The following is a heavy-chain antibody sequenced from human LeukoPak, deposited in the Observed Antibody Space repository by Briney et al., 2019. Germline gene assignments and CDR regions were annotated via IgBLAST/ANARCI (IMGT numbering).Heavy chain of an antibody. CDR2: INHSGST. CDR1: GGSFSGYY. J-gene: IGHJ4*02. V-gene: IGHV4-34*01. CDR3: ARVAGYCSGGSCYSYYYFDY. D-gene: IGHD2-15*01. Sequence: PSETLSLTCAVYGGSFSGYYWSWIRQPPGKGLEWIGEINHSGSTNYNPSLKSRVTISVDTSKNQFSLKLTSVTAADTAVYFCARVAGYCSGGSCYSYYYFDYWGQGTLVTVSS.